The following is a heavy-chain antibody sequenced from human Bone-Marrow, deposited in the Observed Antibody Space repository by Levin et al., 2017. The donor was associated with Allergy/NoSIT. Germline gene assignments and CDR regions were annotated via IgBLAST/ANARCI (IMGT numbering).Heavy chain of an antibody. V-gene: IGHV3-30*03. CDR1: GFTFSTYG. CDR2: ISYDSNAK. CDR3: ADGDYDY. D-gene: IGHD3-16*01. J-gene: IGHJ4*03. Sequence: GGSLRLSCAASGFTFSTYGMHWVRQAPGKGLDWVAVISYDSNAKYYADSVKGRFTISRDNSKNILYLQMNSLRAEDTAVYFCADGDYDYWGHGTLVTVSS.